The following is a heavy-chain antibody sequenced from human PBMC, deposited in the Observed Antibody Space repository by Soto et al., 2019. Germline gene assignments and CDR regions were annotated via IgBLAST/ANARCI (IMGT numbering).Heavy chain of an antibody. CDR1: GYTLTELS. D-gene: IGHD3-3*01. CDR2: FDPEDGET. CDR3: ATVPHDGRFLEWLLYFY. Sequence: GASVKVSCKVSGYTLTELSMHWVRQAPGKGLEWMGGFDPEDGETIYAQKFQGRVTMTEYTSTDTAYMELSSLRSEDTAVYYCATVPHDGRFLEWLLYFYWGQGTLVTVSS. J-gene: IGHJ4*02. V-gene: IGHV1-24*01.